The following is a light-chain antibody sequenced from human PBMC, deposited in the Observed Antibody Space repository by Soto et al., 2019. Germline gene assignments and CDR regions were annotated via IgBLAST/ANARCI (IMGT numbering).Light chain of an antibody. J-gene: IGKJ4*01. CDR2: CAS. Sequence: DVQMTQSPSSLSASVGDTVTITCRASQSISTWLAWYQQKPNKAPKSLISCASNLQTGVPSRFSGSGSGTDFTLTISSLQPEDFATYYCQQFYTFPLTFGGGTKVEIK. CDR3: QQFYTFPLT. CDR1: QSISTW. V-gene: IGKV1D-16*01.